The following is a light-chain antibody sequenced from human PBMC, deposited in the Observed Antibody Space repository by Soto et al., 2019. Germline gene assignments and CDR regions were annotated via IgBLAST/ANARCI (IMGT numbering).Light chain of an antibody. CDR1: QDISNY. J-gene: IGKJ3*01. V-gene: IGKV1-33*01. CDR2: DAS. CDR3: QQYDNLPFP. Sequence: DIQMTQSTSSLSASVGDRVTITCQASQDISNYLNWYQQKPGKAPKLLIYDASNLETGVPSRFSGSGSGTDFTFTISSLQPEDIATYYCQQYDNLPFPFGPGSKVDI.